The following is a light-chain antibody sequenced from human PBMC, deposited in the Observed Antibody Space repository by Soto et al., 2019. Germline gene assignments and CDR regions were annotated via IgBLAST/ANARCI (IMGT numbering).Light chain of an antibody. J-gene: IGKJ1*01. V-gene: IGKV3-20*01. Sequence: EIVLTQSPGTLSLSPGERATLSCRSSQSVSSSYLAWYQHKPGQAPRLLIYDVSSRATGIPDMFSGSGSATDSTLTISRLEHEDFVVYYCQQYGSSPTFGQGTKVEIK. CDR1: QSVSSSY. CDR3: QQYGSSPT. CDR2: DVS.